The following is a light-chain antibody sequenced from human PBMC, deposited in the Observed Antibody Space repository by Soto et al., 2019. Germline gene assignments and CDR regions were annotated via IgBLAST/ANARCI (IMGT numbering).Light chain of an antibody. CDR1: QNVRTF. CDR2: GAS. Sequence: EVVLTQSPATLSLSPGERATLSCRASQNVRTFLDWYQQKPGQAPRLLIYGASNRATGIPARFSGSGSGTEFTLTISSLEPEDFEVSYCKQHSHWPQWTFGQGTRVEIQ. V-gene: IGKV3-11*01. J-gene: IGKJ1*01. CDR3: KQHSHWPQWT.